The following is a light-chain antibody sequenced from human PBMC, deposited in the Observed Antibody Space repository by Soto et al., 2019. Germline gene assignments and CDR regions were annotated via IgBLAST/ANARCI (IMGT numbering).Light chain of an antibody. Sequence: DIQMTQSPPSLSPSVGDRVTITCQASQDISDYLNWYQHKPGKAPRLLIYHASNLETGVPSRFSGSGSGTHFTFTITSLQPEDIATYYCEQYDDLPYTFGQGTKLEIK. CDR1: QDISDY. CDR2: HAS. CDR3: EQYDDLPYT. V-gene: IGKV1-33*01. J-gene: IGKJ2*01.